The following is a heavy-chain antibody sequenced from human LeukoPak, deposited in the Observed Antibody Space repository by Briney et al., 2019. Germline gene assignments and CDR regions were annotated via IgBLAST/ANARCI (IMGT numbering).Heavy chain of an antibody. CDR2: IRDKGARYTT. CDR3: GTNSAGSVDV. V-gene: IGHV3-72*01. Sequence: GGSLRLSCAGSGFAFTDPYMDWVRQAPGKGLEWVGLIRDKGARYTTEYAASVKGRFIISRDDSRNLLFQQMNSLKTEDTTVYYWGTNSAGSVDVWGQGTTVTVSS. D-gene: IGHD3-10*01. J-gene: IGHJ6*02. CDR1: GFAFTDPY.